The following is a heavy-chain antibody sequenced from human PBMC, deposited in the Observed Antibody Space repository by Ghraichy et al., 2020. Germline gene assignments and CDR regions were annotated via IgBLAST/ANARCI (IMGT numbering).Heavy chain of an antibody. D-gene: IGHD3-10*01. CDR2: ISYTGST. V-gene: IGHV4-39*07. Sequence: SETLSLTCTVSGGSINRSTYYWGWIRQPTGKGLEWIGSISYTGSTYYNPSLKSRGTISVDMSKNQFSLRLRSVTAADTAVFYCARGGRGWFDPWGQGTLVTVSS. CDR1: GGSINRSTYY. J-gene: IGHJ5*02. CDR3: ARGGRGWFDP.